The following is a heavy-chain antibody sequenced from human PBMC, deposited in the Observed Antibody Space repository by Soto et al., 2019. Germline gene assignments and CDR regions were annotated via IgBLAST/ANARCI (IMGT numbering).Heavy chain of an antibody. CDR2: ISYDGSNK. Sequence: GGSLRLSCAASGFTFSSFGMHWVRQAPGKGLEWVAVISYDGSNKYYADSVKGRFTISRDNSKDTLYLHMNSLRAEDTAVYYCAKDRSITGTPIFLYYWGQGTLVTVSS. D-gene: IGHD1-7*01. CDR3: AKDRSITGTPIFLYY. V-gene: IGHV3-30*18. CDR1: GFTFSSFG. J-gene: IGHJ4*02.